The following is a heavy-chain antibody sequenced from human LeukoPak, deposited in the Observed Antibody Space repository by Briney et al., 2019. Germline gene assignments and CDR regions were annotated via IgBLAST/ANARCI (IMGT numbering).Heavy chain of an antibody. CDR3: ARVGRGDYTWGSYSFDY. J-gene: IGHJ4*02. Sequence: SETLSLTCTVSGGSISNYYWTWIRQPPGKGLEWIGYISYSGSRNYNTSLKSRVTISVDTSKNQFSLNLSSVTAADTAVYYCARVGRGDYTWGSYSFDYWGPGTLVTVSA. CDR1: GGSISNYY. D-gene: IGHD3-16*01. V-gene: IGHV4-59*01. CDR2: ISYSGSR.